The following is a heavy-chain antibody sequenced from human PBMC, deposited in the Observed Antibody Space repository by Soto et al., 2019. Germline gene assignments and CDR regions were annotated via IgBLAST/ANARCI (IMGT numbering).Heavy chain of an antibody. CDR1: GYTFTNYG. J-gene: IGHJ6*03. D-gene: IGHD6-6*01. CDR3: ARVGQLVDYFYYYLDV. Sequence: ASVKVACKASGYTFTNYGITWVRQAPGQGLEWMGWISAYNGDTHYTQRLQGRVTMTTDTSTSTAYMELRGLRSDDTAVYYCARVGQLVDYFYYYLDVWGKGTTVSVTS. V-gene: IGHV1-18*01. CDR2: ISAYNGDT.